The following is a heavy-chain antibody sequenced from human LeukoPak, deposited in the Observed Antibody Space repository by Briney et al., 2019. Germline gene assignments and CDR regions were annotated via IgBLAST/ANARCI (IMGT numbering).Heavy chain of an antibody. J-gene: IGHJ4*02. CDR1: GFTFSSYA. V-gene: IGHV3-23*01. Sequence: GGSLRLSCAASGFTFSSYAMSWVRQAPGKGLEWVSGCSGSGISTYHADSVKGRFTISRDNSKTTLYLQMNSLRAEDTAVYYCAGGIQNFDFWGQGTLVTVSS. CDR2: CSGSGIST. CDR3: AGGIQNFDF. D-gene: IGHD5-18*01.